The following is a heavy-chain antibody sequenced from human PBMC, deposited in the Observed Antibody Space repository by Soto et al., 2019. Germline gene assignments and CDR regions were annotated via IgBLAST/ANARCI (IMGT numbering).Heavy chain of an antibody. CDR2: ISSAGSYT. V-gene: IGHV3-11*05. J-gene: IGHJ3*01. Sequence: QVQLVESGGGLVKPGGSLRLSCATSGFAFSNFFMSWIRQAPGKGLEWVGYISSAGSYTNYADSVRGRFPISRDNVTHSLSLDLIRQRDDYTAAYYGAKTLCGTHGAFDVWGQGTMVIVSS. D-gene: IGHD3-10*02. CDR1: GFAFSNFF. CDR3: AKTLCGTHGAFDV.